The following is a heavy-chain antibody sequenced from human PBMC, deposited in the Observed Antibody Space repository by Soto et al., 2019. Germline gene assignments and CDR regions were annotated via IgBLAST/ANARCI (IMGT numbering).Heavy chain of an antibody. CDR3: AAGKPLLY. V-gene: IGHV3-33*01. J-gene: IGHJ4*02. CDR1: GFTFTKFG. Sequence: QMQLVESGGGVVQPGGSLRLSCAASGFTFTKFGMHWVRQAPGKGLEWVAIIWYDGSHQYYADSVKGRFTISRDNSKNTVSLHMDSLRAEDTAMYYCAAGKPLLYRGRGTLVTVSS. CDR2: IWYDGSHQ.